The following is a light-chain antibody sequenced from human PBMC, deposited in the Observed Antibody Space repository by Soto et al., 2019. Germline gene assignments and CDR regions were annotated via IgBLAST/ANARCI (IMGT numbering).Light chain of an antibody. CDR1: QSISTW. J-gene: IGKJ1*01. V-gene: IGKV1-5*03. CDR3: QQYNSYRS. Sequence: DIQMTQSPSTLSASLGDRVTITCRASQSISTWLAWYQQKPGKAPKVLIYKASSLESGVPSRFSGSGSGTEFTLTISSLQPDDFASYYCQQYNSYRSFGQGTKVDIK. CDR2: KAS.